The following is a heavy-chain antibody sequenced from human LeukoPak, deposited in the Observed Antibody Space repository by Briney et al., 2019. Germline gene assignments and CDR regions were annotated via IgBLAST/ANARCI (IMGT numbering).Heavy chain of an antibody. J-gene: IGHJ6*02. Sequence: GASVNVSCKASGYTFTSYEINWVRQVTGQGLEWMAWMNPNSGNTAYAQKFQGRVTMTWNTSISTAYMEVSSLRSEDTAVYYCARSYDSSGYYLYDYYYGMDVWGQGTTVTVSS. D-gene: IGHD3-22*01. CDR3: ARSYDSSGYYLYDYYYGMDV. CDR1: GYTFTSYE. CDR2: MNPNSGNT. V-gene: IGHV1-8*01.